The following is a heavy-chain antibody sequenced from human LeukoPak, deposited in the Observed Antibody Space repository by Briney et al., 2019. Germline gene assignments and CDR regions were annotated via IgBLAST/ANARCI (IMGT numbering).Heavy chain of an antibody. Sequence: SETLSLTCAVYGGSFSGYYWSWIRQTPGKGLEWIREINHSGSTNYNPSLKSRVTISVDTSENQFSLKLSSVTAADTAVYYCARGSGYYDSSGYYHDAFDIWGQGTMVTVSS. CDR2: INHSGST. CDR1: GGSFSGYY. D-gene: IGHD3-22*01. V-gene: IGHV4-34*01. CDR3: ARGSGYYDSSGYYHDAFDI. J-gene: IGHJ3*02.